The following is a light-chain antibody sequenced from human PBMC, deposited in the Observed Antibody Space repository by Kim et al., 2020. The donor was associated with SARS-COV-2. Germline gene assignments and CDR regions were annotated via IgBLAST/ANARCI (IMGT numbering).Light chain of an antibody. V-gene: IGKV4-1*01. CDR3: QQFYSTPVT. J-gene: IGKJ1*01. CDR1: QSVLYSSNNKNY. CDR2: WAS. Sequence: DFVMTQSPDSLAVSLGERATINCKSSQSVLYSSNNKNYLAWYQQKPGQPPKLLIYWASTRESGVPDRFSGSGSGTDFTLTISSLQAEDVAVYYCQQFYSTPVTFGQGTKVDIK.